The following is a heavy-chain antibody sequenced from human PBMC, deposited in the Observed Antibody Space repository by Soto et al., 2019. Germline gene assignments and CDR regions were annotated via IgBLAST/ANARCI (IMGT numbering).Heavy chain of an antibody. Sequence: EVQLLESGGGLVQPGGSLRLSCAASGFTFSSYAMSWVRQTPGKGLEWVSGVLGGGGSTFYADSVKGRFTISRDNSKNTLYVQMNSLRAEDTAIYYCARKGPPRDGFDIWGQGTMVTVSS. CDR2: VLGGGGST. J-gene: IGHJ3*02. CDR3: ARKGPPRDGFDI. CDR1: GFTFSSYA. V-gene: IGHV3-23*01.